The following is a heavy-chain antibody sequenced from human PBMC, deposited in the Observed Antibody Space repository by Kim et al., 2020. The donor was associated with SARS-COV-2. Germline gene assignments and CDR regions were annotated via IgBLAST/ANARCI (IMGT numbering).Heavy chain of an antibody. V-gene: IGHV3-7*01. J-gene: IGHJ4*02. CDR2: IKEDGSET. CDR1: GFSFSSRW. D-gene: IGHD2-15*01. Sequence: GGSLRLSCAVSGFSFSSRWSSWVRQAPGKGLEWVACIKEDGSETHYVDSVKGRFTISRDNAKKALYLHMNSLRAEDSALYYCAILDRRPQGSTGYWGQGTLVTVSS. CDR3: AILDRRPQGSTGY.